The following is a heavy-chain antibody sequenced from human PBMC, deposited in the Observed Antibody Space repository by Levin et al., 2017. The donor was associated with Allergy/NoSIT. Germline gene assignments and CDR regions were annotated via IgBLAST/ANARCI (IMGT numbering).Heavy chain of an antibody. V-gene: IGHV1-18*01. J-gene: IGHJ3*02. Sequence: GLEWMGWISAYNGKTKYAEKFQDRLTLTTDTSTNTAYMDLRSLGSADTAVYYCARVGRSSTNAFDIWGQGTMVTVSS. CDR3: ARVGRSSTNAFDI. CDR2: ISAYNGKT. D-gene: IGHD6-13*01.